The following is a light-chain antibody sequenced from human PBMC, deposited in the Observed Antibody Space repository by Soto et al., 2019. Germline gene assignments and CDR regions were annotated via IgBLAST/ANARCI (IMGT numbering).Light chain of an antibody. CDR3: QQSYSTPT. CDR2: AAS. V-gene: IGKV1-39*01. Sequence: DIQMTQSPSSLSASVGDRVTITCRASQSISSYLNWYQQKPGKAPKLLISAASSLQSGVPSRFSGSGSGTDFILTISSLQPEDFATYYCQQSYSTPTFGGGTKVDI. CDR1: QSISSY. J-gene: IGKJ4*01.